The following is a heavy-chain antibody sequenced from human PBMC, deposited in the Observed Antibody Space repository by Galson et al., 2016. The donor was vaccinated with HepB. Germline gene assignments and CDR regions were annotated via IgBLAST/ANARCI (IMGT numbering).Heavy chain of an antibody. CDR2: ISAYNGNT. CDR1: GFTFTSSA. Sequence: SVKVSCKASGFTFTSSAVQWVRQAPGQGLEWMGWISAYNGNTNYAQKLQGRVTMTTDTSTSTAYMELRSLRSDDTAVYYCARERGNYHYFDYWGQGTLVTVSS. V-gene: IGHV1-18*01. J-gene: IGHJ4*02. CDR3: ARERGNYHYFDY. D-gene: IGHD1-7*01.